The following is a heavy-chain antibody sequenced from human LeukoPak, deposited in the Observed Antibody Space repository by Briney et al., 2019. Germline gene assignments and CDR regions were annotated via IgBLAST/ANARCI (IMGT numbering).Heavy chain of an antibody. D-gene: IGHD3-10*01. J-gene: IGHJ4*02. CDR3: ARRTGSYFGQFDS. V-gene: IGHV4-59*01. Sequence: SETLSLTCTVSGGSISSYYWSWIRQPPGKGLEWIGYIYYSGSTNYNPSLKSRVTISVDTSKNKFSLRLRSVTAADTAIYYCARRTGSYFGQFDSWGQGTLVTVSS. CDR2: IYYSGST. CDR1: GGSISSYY.